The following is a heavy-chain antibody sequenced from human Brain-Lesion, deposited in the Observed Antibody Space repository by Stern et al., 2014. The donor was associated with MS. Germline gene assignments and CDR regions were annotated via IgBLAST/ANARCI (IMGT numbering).Heavy chain of an antibody. CDR1: GYTFTGYY. CDR3: ATYYYDSTGYNDF. D-gene: IGHD3-22*01. Sequence: QVQLVQSGAEVKKPWASVKVSCKASGYTFTGYYMHWGRQAPGQGLEWMGWITPKSGGTNYAQKFQGWVTMTRDTSINTAYMELSRLRSDDTAVYYCATYYYDSTGYNDFWGQGTLVTGSS. CDR2: ITPKSGGT. V-gene: IGHV1-2*04. J-gene: IGHJ4*02.